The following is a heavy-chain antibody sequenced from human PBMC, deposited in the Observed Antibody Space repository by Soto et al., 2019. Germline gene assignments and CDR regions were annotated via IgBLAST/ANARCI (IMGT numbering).Heavy chain of an antibody. CDR3: LNGDYY. Sequence: EEQLVESGGGLVQPGGSLRLSCAASGFSFSTHYMNWVRQTPGKGLEWVSSINRDSTVIKYAVSVKGRFTISRDNARNSLSIQMNSLRAEDTAVYYCLNGDYYVGPGTLVTVSS. V-gene: IGHV3-48*01. CDR2: INRDSTVI. D-gene: IGHD3-16*01. J-gene: IGHJ4*02. CDR1: GFSFSTHY.